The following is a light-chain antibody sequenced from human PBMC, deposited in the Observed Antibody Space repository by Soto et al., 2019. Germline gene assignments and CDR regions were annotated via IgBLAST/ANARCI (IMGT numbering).Light chain of an antibody. CDR2: KAS. CDR1: QTISSW. Sequence: DITMTQSPSTLSGSVGDRVTITCRASQTISSWLAWYQQKPGKAPKLLIYKASTLKSGVPSRFSGSGSGTDFTLTISSLQPEDFATYYCQQSYSTPRTFGQGTKV. J-gene: IGKJ1*01. V-gene: IGKV1-5*03. CDR3: QQSYSTPRT.